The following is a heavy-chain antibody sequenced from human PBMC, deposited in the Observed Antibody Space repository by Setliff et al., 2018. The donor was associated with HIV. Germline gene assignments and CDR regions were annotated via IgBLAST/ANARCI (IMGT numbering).Heavy chain of an antibody. V-gene: IGHV4-59*06. Sequence: SETLFLTCTVSGGSISSYYWSWIRQHPGKGLEWIGYIYYSGSTYYNPSLKSRVTISVDTSKNQFSLKLSSVTAADTAVYYCARGRMRGYSYGWGQGTLVTVSS. J-gene: IGHJ4*02. CDR1: GGSISSYY. CDR3: ARGRMRGYSYG. D-gene: IGHD5-18*01. CDR2: IYYSGST.